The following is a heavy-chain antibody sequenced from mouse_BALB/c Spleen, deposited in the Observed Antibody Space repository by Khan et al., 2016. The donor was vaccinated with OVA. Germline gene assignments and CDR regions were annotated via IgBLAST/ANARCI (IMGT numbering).Heavy chain of an antibody. CDR2: INPYNGGT. CDR1: GYTFTNYV. Sequence: VQLQQSGPELVKPGASVKMFCKASGYTFTNYVLHWVQQKPGQGLEWIGYINPYNGGTKNNEKFKGMATLASNNSSITANLELSSLPSEDSAVYYCARGNWQSYYFDNWGQGTTLTLSS. V-gene: IGHV1S136*01. CDR3: ARGNWQSYYFDN. J-gene: IGHJ2*01. D-gene: IGHD4-1*01.